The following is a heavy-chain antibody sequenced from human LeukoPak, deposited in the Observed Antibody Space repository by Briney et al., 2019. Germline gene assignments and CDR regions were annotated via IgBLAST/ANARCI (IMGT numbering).Heavy chain of an antibody. CDR2: ISSSSSTI. J-gene: IGHJ4*02. V-gene: IGHV3-48*01. CDR3: ARGRIDIYYFDY. Sequence: GSLRLSCAASGFTFSSYSMNWVRQAPGKGLEWVSYISSSSSTIYYADSVKGRFTISRDNAKNSLYLQMNSLRAEDTPVYYCARGRIDIYYFDYWGQGPLVTVSS. CDR1: GFTFSSYS. D-gene: IGHD1-26*01.